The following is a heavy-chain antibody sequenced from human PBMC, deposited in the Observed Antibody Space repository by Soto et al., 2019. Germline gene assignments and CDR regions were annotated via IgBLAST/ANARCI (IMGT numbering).Heavy chain of an antibody. D-gene: IGHD4-17*01. CDR3: ARGDYGGNSDFLSN. J-gene: IGHJ4*02. CDR2: ISDYNGHT. CDR1: GYTFTNFG. Sequence: QVQLVQSGAEVKKPGASVKVSCEASGYTFTNFGITWVRQAPGQGLEWMGWISDYNGHTSYAQRFQGRVTMTTDTSTSTAYLELRSLRSDDTAVYYCARGDYGGNSDFLSNWGQGTLVTVSS. V-gene: IGHV1-18*04.